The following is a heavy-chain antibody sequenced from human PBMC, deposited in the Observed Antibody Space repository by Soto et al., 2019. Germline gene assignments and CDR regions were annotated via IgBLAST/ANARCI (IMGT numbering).Heavy chain of an antibody. Sequence: ASVKVSCKASGYTFTGYYMHWVRQAPGQGLEWMGWMNPNSGNTGYAQKFQGRVTMTRNTSISTAYMELSSLRSEDTAVYYCARDYNYMDVWGKGTTVTVSS. CDR3: ARDYNYMDV. D-gene: IGHD3-10*01. CDR1: GYTFTGYY. J-gene: IGHJ6*03. CDR2: MNPNSGNT. V-gene: IGHV1-8*02.